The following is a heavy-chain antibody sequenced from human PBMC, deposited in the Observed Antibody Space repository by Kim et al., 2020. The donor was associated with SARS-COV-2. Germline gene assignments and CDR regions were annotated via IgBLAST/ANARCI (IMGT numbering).Heavy chain of an antibody. CDR3: ARDPTPGTGYSSSWFYYYYGMDV. J-gene: IGHJ6*02. CDR1: GFTFSSYS. D-gene: IGHD6-13*01. CDR2: ISSSSSYI. V-gene: IGHV3-21*01. Sequence: GGSLRLSCAASGFTFSSYSMNWVRQAPGKGLEWVSSISSSSSYIYYADSVKGRFTISRDNAKNSLYLQMNSLRAEDTAVYYCARDPTPGTGYSSSWFYYYYGMDVWGQGTTVTVSS.